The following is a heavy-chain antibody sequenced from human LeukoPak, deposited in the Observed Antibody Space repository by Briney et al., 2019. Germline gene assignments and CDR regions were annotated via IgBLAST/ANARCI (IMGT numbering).Heavy chain of an antibody. CDR1: GYTFTSYG. Sequence: ASVKVSCKASGYTFTSYGISWMRQAPGQGLEWMGWISAYNGNTNYAQKLQGRVTMTTDTSTSTAYMELRSLRSDDTAVYYCARDLQRITMVRGVTNFDYWGQGTLVTVSS. CDR2: ISAYNGNT. V-gene: IGHV1-18*01. CDR3: ARDLQRITMVRGVTNFDY. D-gene: IGHD3-10*01. J-gene: IGHJ4*02.